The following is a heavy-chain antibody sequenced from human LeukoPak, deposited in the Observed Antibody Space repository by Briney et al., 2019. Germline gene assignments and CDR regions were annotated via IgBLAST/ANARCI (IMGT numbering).Heavy chain of an antibody. CDR1: GFTFSSYA. J-gene: IGHJ4*02. V-gene: IGHV3-30-3*02. Sequence: PGGSLRLSCAASGFTFSSYAMHWVRQAPGKGLEWVAVISRDGRNKYYADSVRGRFTISRDNSKSTLYLQMNSLRAEDAAVYYCAKDWDPGYYDSSGSYPDYWGQGTLVTVSS. CDR2: ISRDGRNK. CDR3: AKDWDPGYYDSSGSYPDY. D-gene: IGHD3-22*01.